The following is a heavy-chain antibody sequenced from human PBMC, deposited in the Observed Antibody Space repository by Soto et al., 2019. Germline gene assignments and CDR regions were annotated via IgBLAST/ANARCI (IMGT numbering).Heavy chain of an antibody. Sequence: PGGSLRLSCAASGFTFSSYGMHWVRQAPGKGLEWVALISYDGIYKYYVDSVKGRFTISRDNSKNTLYLQMNSLRAEDTAVYYCARDGAGSGWYQDYWGQGTLVTVSS. J-gene: IGHJ4*02. V-gene: IGHV3-30*03. CDR1: GFTFSSYG. CDR2: ISYDGIYK. D-gene: IGHD6-19*01. CDR3: ARDGAGSGWYQDY.